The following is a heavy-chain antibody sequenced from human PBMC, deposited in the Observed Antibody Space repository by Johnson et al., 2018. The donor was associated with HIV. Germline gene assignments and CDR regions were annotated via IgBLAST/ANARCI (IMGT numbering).Heavy chain of an antibody. D-gene: IGHD1-7*01. CDR1: GFTFDDYG. CDR3: ARLTGTTQLDAFDI. Sequence: VQLVESGGSVLRPGGSLRLSCEGFGFTFDDYGMSWVRQAPGKGLEWVSGINWNGGSTGYADSVKGRFTISRDNAKNSLYLQMNSLRAEDTAVYYCARLTGTTQLDAFDIWGQWTMVTVSS. J-gene: IGHJ3*02. CDR2: INWNGGST. V-gene: IGHV3-20*04.